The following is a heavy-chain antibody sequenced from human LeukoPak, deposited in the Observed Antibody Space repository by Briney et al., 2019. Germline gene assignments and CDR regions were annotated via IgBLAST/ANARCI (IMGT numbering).Heavy chain of an antibody. V-gene: IGHV3-74*01. CDR2: INSDGSSR. J-gene: IGHJ4*02. CDR1: GFTFSSYW. D-gene: IGHD6-13*01. Sequence: GGSLRLSCAASGFTFSSYWMHWVRQAPGKGLVWVSRINSDGSSRSYADSVKGRFTISRDKAKNTLYLQMNSLRAEDTAVYYCAGGIAAADTWGQGTLVTVSS. CDR3: AGGIAAADT.